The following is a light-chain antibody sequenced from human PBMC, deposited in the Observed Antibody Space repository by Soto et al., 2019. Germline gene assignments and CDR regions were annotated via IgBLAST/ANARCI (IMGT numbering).Light chain of an antibody. J-gene: IGLJ3*02. CDR3: CSYAGSYTWV. CDR1: SSDVGSYNY. V-gene: IGLV2-11*01. CDR2: DVN. Sequence: QSALTQPRSVSGSPGQSVTVSCTGTSSDVGSYNYVSWYQQHPGKAPKLMIDDVNKRPSGVPDRFSGSRSGNTASLTISGLQAEDEADYYCCSYAGSYTWVFGGGTKVTVL.